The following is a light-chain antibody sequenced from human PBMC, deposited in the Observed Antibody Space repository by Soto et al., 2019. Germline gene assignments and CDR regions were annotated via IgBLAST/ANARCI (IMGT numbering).Light chain of an antibody. J-gene: IGKJ1*01. V-gene: IGKV3-20*01. CDR3: QQYGSSAWT. Sequence: EIVLKQSPGTLSLSPRERATLSCRASQSVSSSYLAWYQQKPGQAPRLLIYGASSRATGIPDRFSGSASGTDFTLTISRLEPEDFAVYYCQQYGSSAWTFGQGTKVEIK. CDR2: GAS. CDR1: QSVSSSY.